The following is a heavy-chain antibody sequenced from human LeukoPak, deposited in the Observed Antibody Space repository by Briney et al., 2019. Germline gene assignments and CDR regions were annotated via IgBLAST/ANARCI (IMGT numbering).Heavy chain of an antibody. CDR3: ARDRPTGASRVFVVQ. CDR2: MSSGGTYI. J-gene: IGHJ4*02. Sequence: WGSLRLSCTASGFTFSNHAMTWVRQAPGKGLEWVSSMSSGGTYIYYADSVRGRFTISRDNAKNSLYLVMNSLRAEDTATYYCARDRPTGASRVFVVQWGQGTLVTVSS. D-gene: IGHD2-15*01. V-gene: IGHV3-21*01. CDR1: GFTFSNHA.